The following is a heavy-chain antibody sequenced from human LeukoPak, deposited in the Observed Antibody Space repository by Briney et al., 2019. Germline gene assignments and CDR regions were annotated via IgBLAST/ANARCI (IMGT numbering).Heavy chain of an antibody. J-gene: IGHJ4*02. Sequence: SGGSLRLSCAASGFTFSSYWMHWVRQAPGKGLEWVAVISYDGSNKYYADSVKGRFTISRDNSKNTLYLQMNSLRAEDTAVYYCARSLYYYGSGSYYEGWGQGTLVTVSS. D-gene: IGHD3-10*01. CDR3: ARSLYYYGSGSYYEG. CDR1: GFTFSSYW. V-gene: IGHV3-30-3*01. CDR2: ISYDGSNK.